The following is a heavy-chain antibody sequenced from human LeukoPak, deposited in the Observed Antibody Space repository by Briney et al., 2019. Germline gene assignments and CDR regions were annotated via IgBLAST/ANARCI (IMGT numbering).Heavy chain of an antibody. D-gene: IGHD2-2*01. Sequence: ASVKVSCKASGYTFTSYYMHWVRQAPGQGLEWMGIINPSGGSTSYAQKFQGRVTMTRDTSTTTVYMELSRLRSEDTAVYYCARDIVVIPAANGIDYWGQGALVTVSS. CDR2: INPSGGST. J-gene: IGHJ4*02. CDR3: ARDIVVIPAANGIDY. V-gene: IGHV1-46*01. CDR1: GYTFTSYY.